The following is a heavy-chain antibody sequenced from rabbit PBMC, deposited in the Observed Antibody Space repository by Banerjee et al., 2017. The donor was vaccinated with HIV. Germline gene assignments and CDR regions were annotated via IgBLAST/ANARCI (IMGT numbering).Heavy chain of an antibody. V-gene: IGHV1S29*01. Sequence: QEQLKESGGGLVQPGGSLKLSCKASGFDFSSYAITWVRQAPGKGLEYIGYITYRGSAYYASWVNGRFTISRENTQNTLYLQLNSLTAADTATYFCARDPLLVVAGVAAYYGMDLWGPGTLVTVS. D-gene: IGHD4-1*01. CDR1: GFDFSSYA. J-gene: IGHJ6*01. CDR2: ITYRGSA. CDR3: ARDPLLVVAGVAAYYGMDL.